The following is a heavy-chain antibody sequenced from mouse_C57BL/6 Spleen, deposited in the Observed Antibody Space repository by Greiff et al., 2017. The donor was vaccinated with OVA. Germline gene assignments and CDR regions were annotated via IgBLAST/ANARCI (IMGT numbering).Heavy chain of an antibody. CDR3: ARITGTVPYYFDY. J-gene: IGHJ2*01. V-gene: IGHV2-9-1*01. CDR1: GFSLTSYA. CDR2: IWTGGGT. D-gene: IGHD1-1*01. Sequence: VKLQESGPGLVAPSQSLSITCTVSGFSLTSYAISWVRQPPGQGLEWLGVIWTGGGTNYNSALKSRLSISKDNSKSQVFLKMNSLQTDDTARYYCARITGTVPYYFDYWGQGTTLTVSS.